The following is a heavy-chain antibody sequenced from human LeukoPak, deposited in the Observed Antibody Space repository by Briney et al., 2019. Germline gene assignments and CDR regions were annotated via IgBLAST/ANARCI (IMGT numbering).Heavy chain of an antibody. V-gene: IGHV3-48*03. CDR1: GFTFSNYE. Sequence: GGSLRLSCAASGFTFSNYEMNWVRQAPGKGLEWVSCINGGGANIYYADSVQGRFTISRDNAKNSLYLQMNNLRVEDTAVYYCARLLIVGTNYDYWGQGTLVTVSS. CDR2: INGGGANI. D-gene: IGHD1-26*01. J-gene: IGHJ4*02. CDR3: ARLLIVGTNYDY.